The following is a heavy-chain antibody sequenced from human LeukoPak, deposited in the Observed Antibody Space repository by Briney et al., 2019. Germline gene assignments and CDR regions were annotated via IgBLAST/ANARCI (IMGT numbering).Heavy chain of an antibody. CDR2: LLYSGNT. J-gene: IGHJ4*02. D-gene: IGHD2/OR15-2a*01. CDR3: ARILYSNNIDY. V-gene: IGHV4-39*07. CDR1: GGSISSSRYY. Sequence: PSETLSLTCAVSGGSISSSRYYWGWIRQPPGKGLEWIVSLLYSGNTFYNPSLKSRVTISVDTSKNQFSLKLNSVTAADTAVYYCARILYSNNIDYWGQGTLVTVSS.